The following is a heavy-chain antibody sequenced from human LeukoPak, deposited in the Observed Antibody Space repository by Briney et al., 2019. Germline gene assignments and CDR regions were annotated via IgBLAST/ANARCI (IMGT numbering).Heavy chain of an antibody. D-gene: IGHD2-21*02. CDR2: ISSSSSYI. Sequence: GGSLRLSCAASGFTFSSYSMNWVRQAPGKGLEWVSSISSSSSYIYYADSVKGRFTISRDNAKNSLCLQMNSLRAEDTAVYYCARARGGDDIDYWGQGTLVTVSS. CDR3: ARARGGDDIDY. J-gene: IGHJ4*02. CDR1: GFTFSSYS. V-gene: IGHV3-21*01.